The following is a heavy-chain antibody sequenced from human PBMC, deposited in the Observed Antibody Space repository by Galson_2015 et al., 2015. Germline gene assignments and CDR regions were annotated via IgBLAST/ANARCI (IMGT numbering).Heavy chain of an antibody. CDR1: AFTFSSYA. D-gene: IGHD5-18*01. J-gene: IGHJ3*02. CDR2: ITGSGGSA. CDR3: AKPRRMDTAYDAFEI. V-gene: IGHV3-23*01. Sequence: SLRLSCAASAFTFSSYAMTWVRQAPGKGLEWVSTITGSGGSAYYADSVKGRFTISRDNSKNTLSLQIDSLRAEDTAVYYCAKPRRMDTAYDAFEIWGQGTIVTVSS.